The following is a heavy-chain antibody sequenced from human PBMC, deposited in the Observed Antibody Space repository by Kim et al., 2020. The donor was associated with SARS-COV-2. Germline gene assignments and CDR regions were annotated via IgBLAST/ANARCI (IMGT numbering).Heavy chain of an antibody. CDR3: ARGRYSSGWPQYYYYYYGMDV. CDR1: GGTFSSYA. Sequence: SVKVSCKASGGTFSSYAISWVRQAPGQGLEWMGGIIPIFGKANYAQKFQGRVTITADESTSTAYMELSSLRSEDTAVYYCARGRYSSGWPQYYYYYYGMDVWGQKTTGSVSS. V-gene: IGHV1-69*13. CDR2: IIPIFGKA. D-gene: IGHD6-19*01. J-gene: IGHJ6*02.